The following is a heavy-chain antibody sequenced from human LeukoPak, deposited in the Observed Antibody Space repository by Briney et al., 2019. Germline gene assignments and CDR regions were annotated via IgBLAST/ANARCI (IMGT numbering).Heavy chain of an antibody. CDR2: ISSDGTNT. CDR3: ARDLNWETY. Sequence: GGSLRLSCSASGFTFSTYWMHWVRQAPGKGLVWVSRISSDGTNTNYADSVKGRFTISRDNAKNSLYLQMNSLRVEDTAVYYCARDLNWETYWGQGTLVSVSS. J-gene: IGHJ4*02. CDR1: GFTFSTYW. D-gene: IGHD7-27*01. V-gene: IGHV3-74*01.